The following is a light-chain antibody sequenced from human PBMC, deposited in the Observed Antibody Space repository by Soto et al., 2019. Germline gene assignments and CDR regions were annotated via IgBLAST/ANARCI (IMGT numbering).Light chain of an antibody. V-gene: IGLV2-11*01. CDR1: GNEVGHHNI. CDR3: CAHTERNQHV. CDR2: EVS. J-gene: IGLJ1*01. Sequence: QSALTQPRSVSGSPGQSVTISCTATGNEVGHHNIVSWYQQHPGKVPKLIIYEVSKRSSGVPDRFSGSKSGNTASLVISGLQVDDEADYYCCAHTERNQHVFGTGTKVTVL.